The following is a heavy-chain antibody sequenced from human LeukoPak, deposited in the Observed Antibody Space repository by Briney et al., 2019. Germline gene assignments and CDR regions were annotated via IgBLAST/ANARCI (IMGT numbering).Heavy chain of an antibody. J-gene: IGHJ3*02. V-gene: IGHV4-4*07. CDR2: IYSTGST. CDR3: ARHLGAQSLIAFDI. D-gene: IGHD3-16*01. CDR1: GGSINRYY. Sequence: SETLSLTYTVSGGSINRYYWSWIRQPAGKGLEWIGRIYSTGSTNYHPSLKSRSTMSVDTSKNHFSLKLNSVTAADTAVYYCARHLGAQSLIAFDIWGQGTMVTVSS.